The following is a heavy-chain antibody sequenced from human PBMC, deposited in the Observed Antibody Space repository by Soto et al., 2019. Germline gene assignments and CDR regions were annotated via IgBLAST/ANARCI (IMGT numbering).Heavy chain of an antibody. V-gene: IGHV3-23*01. D-gene: IGHD4-4*01. J-gene: IGHJ4*02. CDR3: AKGSIEYSASVDN. CDR2: ISARGGSS. CDR1: GFSFSSYA. Sequence: DVQLLESGGGLVQPGGSLRLSCAASGFSFSSYAMVWVRQAPGKGLEWVSVISARGGSSYFADSVKGRFTISRDYSKNVLSLEMNSLRAEDTAIFFCAKGSIEYSASVDNWGQGTLVLVSS.